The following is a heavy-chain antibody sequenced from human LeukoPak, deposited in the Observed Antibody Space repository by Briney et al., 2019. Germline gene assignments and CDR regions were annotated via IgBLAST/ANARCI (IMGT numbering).Heavy chain of an antibody. CDR2: ISNTNTI. CDR1: GFIFSSYS. J-gene: IGHJ4*02. Sequence: GRSLRLSCAAAGFIFSSYSMNWVRQAPGKGLEWLSYISNTNTIYYADSVKGRFTFSRDNAKNSLYLQMNSLRAEDTAVYFCARDLVDRAAFDSWGQGTLVTVSS. V-gene: IGHV3-48*01. CDR3: ARDLVDRAAFDS.